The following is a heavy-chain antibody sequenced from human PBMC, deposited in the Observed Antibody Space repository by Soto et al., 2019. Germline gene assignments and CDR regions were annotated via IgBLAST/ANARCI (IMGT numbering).Heavy chain of an antibody. Sequence: GSLRLSCAASGFTFSSYWMHWVRQAPGKGLVWVSRLNSDGSNTNYADSVKGRFTISRDNAKNTLYLQMNSLTAEDTAVYYCVRGLYGEPVGFDSWGQGPLVTVSS. D-gene: IGHD3-10*01. CDR1: GFTFSSYW. CDR3: VRGLYGEPVGFDS. CDR2: LNSDGSNT. V-gene: IGHV3-74*01. J-gene: IGHJ4*02.